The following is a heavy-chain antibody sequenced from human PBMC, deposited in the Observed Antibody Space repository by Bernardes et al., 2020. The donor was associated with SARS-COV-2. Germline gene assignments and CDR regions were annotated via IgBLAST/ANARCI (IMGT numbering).Heavy chain of an antibody. D-gene: IGHD5-18*01. CDR3: ARGKLDTAMVREPYYYYGMDV. V-gene: IGHV3-11*01. CDR1: GFTFSDYY. CDR2: ISSSGSTI. Sequence: GGSLRLSCAASGFTFSDYYMSWIRQAPGKGLEWVSYISSSGSTIYYADSVKGRFTISRDNAKNSLYLQMNSLRAEDTAVYYCARGKLDTAMVREPYYYYGMDVWGQGTTVTVSS. J-gene: IGHJ6*02.